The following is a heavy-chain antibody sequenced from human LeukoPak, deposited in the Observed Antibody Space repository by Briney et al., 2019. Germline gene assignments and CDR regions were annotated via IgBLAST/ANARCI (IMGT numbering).Heavy chain of an antibody. Sequence: SGGSLRLSCAASGFTFSSYAMSWVRQAPGKGLEWVSTISGDSYSTYYADSVKGRFTISRDNSKNTLYLQVNSLRAEDTAVYYCAKAKSYYSNYDYWGQGTLVTVSS. J-gene: IGHJ4*02. D-gene: IGHD4-11*01. CDR2: ISGDSYST. CDR1: GFTFSSYA. V-gene: IGHV3-23*01. CDR3: AKAKSYYSNYDY.